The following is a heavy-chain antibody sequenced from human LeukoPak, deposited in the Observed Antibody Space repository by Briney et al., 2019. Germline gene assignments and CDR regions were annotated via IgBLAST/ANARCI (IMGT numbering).Heavy chain of an antibody. CDR3: ARIDFRDGYNLGFDY. CDR2: IHNSGIT. Sequence: SETLSLTCTVSDGSISNYYWSWIRQPPGKGLEWIGYIHNSGITNYNPSLKSRVTISVDTSKNQISLKVTSVAAADTAVYYCARIDFRDGYNLGFDYWGQGTLVTVSS. V-gene: IGHV4-59*01. CDR1: DGSISNYY. J-gene: IGHJ4*02. D-gene: IGHD5-24*01.